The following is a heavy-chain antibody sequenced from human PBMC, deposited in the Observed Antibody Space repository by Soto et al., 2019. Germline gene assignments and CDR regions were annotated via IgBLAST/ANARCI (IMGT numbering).Heavy chain of an antibody. D-gene: IGHD1-1*01. J-gene: IGHJ4*02. V-gene: IGHV2-5*05. Sequence: QITLKESGPTLVKPTQTLTLTCTFSGFSLFSNGVGVAWIRQPPGKALEWLALIFWDDDIRYDPSLRNRLSITKDTSKNQVVLTMANMNPADTATYFCAHRWGSWNDMYLDSWGQGILVTVSS. CDR1: GFSLFSNGVG. CDR3: AHRWGSWNDMYLDS. CDR2: IFWDDDI.